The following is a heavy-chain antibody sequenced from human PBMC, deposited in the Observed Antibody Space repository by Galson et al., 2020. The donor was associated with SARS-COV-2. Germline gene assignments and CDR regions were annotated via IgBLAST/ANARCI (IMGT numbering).Heavy chain of an antibody. V-gene: IGHV4-34*01. J-gene: IGHJ6*01. CDR1: GGSFRGYY. CDR3: ARGPQGFHTTMVTYYYYYGMDV. CDR2: INHSGST. Sequence: SQTLSITCAVHGGSFRGYYWSWIRQPPGKGLERSGEINHSGSTNYNTHLKRRVTISVDTSKNRSSLKLSSVTAADTAVYYGARGPQGFHTTMVTYYYYYGMDVWGQGTTVTVSS. D-gene: IGHD5-18*01.